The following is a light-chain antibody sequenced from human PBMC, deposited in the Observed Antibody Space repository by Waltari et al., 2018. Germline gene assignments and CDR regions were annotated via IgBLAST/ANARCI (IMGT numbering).Light chain of an antibody. CDR1: SSDIGLYNY. J-gene: IGLJ2*01. Sequence: QSALTQPASVSGSPGQSITISCTGTSSDIGLYNYVSWYQQHPDRDPKLLIFDVSNRPSVVPNRFSGSKSGNTASLTITGLQAEDEADYYCASYTSSSLIFGGGTKLTVL. CDR3: ASYTSSSLI. CDR2: DVS. V-gene: IGLV2-14*03.